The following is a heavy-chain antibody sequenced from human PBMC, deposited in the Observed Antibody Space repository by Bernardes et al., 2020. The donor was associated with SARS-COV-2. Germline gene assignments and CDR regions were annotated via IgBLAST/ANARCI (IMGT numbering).Heavy chain of an antibody. V-gene: IGHV4-39*01. Sequence: ETLSLTCPVSGGSISSSSYYWGWIRQPPGKGLEWIGNIFYSGNTYYNPSLKGRVTISVDTSKNQFSLTLGSVTAADTAVYYCARRMARNHGGFDPWGQGTLVTVSS. CDR1: GGSISSSSYY. J-gene: IGHJ5*02. CDR3: ARRMARNHGGFDP. D-gene: IGHD4-17*01. CDR2: IFYSGNT.